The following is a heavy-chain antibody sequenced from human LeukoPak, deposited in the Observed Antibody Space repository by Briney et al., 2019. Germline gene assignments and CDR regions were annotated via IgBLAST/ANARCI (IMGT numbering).Heavy chain of an antibody. CDR2: INPNSGGT. Sequence: CXAXXXXVTGXXXXWVRXXPXXGXEXRGXINPNSGGTNYAQKFQGWVTMTRDTSISTAYMELSRLRSDDTAVYYCASSGYDILTGWYYFDYWGQGTLVTVSS. J-gene: IGHJ4*02. CDR3: ASSGYDILTGWYYFDY. CDR1: XXXVTGXX. D-gene: IGHD3-9*01. V-gene: IGHV1-2*04.